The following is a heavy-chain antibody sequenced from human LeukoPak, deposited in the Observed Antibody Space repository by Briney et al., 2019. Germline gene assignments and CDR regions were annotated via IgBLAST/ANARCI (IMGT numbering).Heavy chain of an antibody. D-gene: IGHD2-2*01. V-gene: IGHV3-74*01. CDR2: INSDGSST. Sequence: GGSLRLSCAASGFTFSSYWMQWVRQAPGKGLLWVSRINSDGSSTNYADSVKGRFTISRDNARSTLYVQMNSLRAEDTAVYYCATRGYCSGTSCLLEYWGQGTLLTVSS. J-gene: IGHJ4*02. CDR1: GFTFSSYW. CDR3: ATRGYCSGTSCLLEY.